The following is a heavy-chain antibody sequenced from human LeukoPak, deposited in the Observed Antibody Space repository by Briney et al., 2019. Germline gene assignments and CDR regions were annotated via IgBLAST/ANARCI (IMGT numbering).Heavy chain of an antibody. CDR3: AKDLGYDFWSGYGAFDI. Sequence: GGSLRLSCAASGFTFSSYAMSWVRQAPGKGLEWVSAISGSGGRTYYADSVKGRFTISRDNSKNTLYLQMNSLRAEDTAVYYCAKDLGYDFWSGYGAFDIWGQGTMVTVSS. CDR2: ISGSGGRT. D-gene: IGHD3-3*01. J-gene: IGHJ3*02. CDR1: GFTFSSYA. V-gene: IGHV3-23*01.